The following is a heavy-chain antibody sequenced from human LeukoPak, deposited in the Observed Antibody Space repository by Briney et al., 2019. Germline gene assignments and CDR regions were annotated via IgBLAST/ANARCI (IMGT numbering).Heavy chain of an antibody. Sequence: ASVKVSCKASGGTFSSYAISWVRQAPGQGLEWMGIINPSGGSTSYAQKFQGRVTMTRDTSISTAYMELSRLRSDDTAVYYCARDKKFTTMVRGVIITLNYFDYWGQGTLVTVSS. CDR2: INPSGGST. D-gene: IGHD3-10*01. CDR3: ARDKKFTTMVRGVIITLNYFDY. CDR1: GGTFSSYA. V-gene: IGHV1-46*01. J-gene: IGHJ4*02.